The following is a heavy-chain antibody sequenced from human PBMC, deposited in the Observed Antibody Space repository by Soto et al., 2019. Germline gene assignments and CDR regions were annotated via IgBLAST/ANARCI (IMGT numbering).Heavy chain of an antibody. CDR2: ISYDGSNK. J-gene: IGHJ4*02. CDR3: AKDPHVVAATPRYS. V-gene: IGHV3-30*18. CDR1: GFTFSSYG. D-gene: IGHD2-15*01. Sequence: GSLRLSCAASGFTFSSYGMHWVRQAPGKGLEWVAVISYDGSNKYYADSVKGRFTISRDNSKNTLYLQMNSLRAEDTAVYYCAKDPHVVAATPRYSSGQGTLVTGSS.